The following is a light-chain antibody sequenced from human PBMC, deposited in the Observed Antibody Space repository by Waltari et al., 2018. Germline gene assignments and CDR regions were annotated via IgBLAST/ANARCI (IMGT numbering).Light chain of an antibody. J-gene: IGKJ3*01. CDR1: QGISTY. CDR2: AAS. V-gene: IGKV1-17*01. Sequence: DIQMTQSQSSLSASAGDRVTITCRASQGISTYLNWYQQKPGKAPKRLIYAASSLESGVPSRFSGSGSGTDFTLTISSLQPEDFATYYCLQYNSNPFTFGPGTKLDIK. CDR3: LQYNSNPFT.